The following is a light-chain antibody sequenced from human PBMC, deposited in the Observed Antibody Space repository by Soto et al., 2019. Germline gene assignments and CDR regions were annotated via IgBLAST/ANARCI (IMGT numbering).Light chain of an antibody. CDR3: SSYTSSRTPYV. CDR2: EVS. CDR1: SSDVGGYNY. V-gene: IGLV2-14*01. Sequence: QSALTQPASVSGSPGQSITISCTGTSSDVGGYNYVSWYQQHPGKAPKLMIYEVSNRPSGVSNRFSGSKSGNTASLTISGLQAEDEADYYCSSYTSSRTPYVFGTGTKVTAL. J-gene: IGLJ1*01.